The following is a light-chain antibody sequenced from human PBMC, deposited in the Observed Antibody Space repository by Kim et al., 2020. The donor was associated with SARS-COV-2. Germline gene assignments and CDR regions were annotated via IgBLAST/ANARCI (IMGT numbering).Light chain of an antibody. CDR3: SSRDSSDNHVL. Sequence: SSELTQDPAVSVALGQTVRITCQGDSLRSFYASWYQQKPGRAPVLVIYGKTNRPSGIPDRFSGSSSGNTASLTISGAQAEDEADYYCSSRDSSDNHVLFG. V-gene: IGLV3-19*01. J-gene: IGLJ2*01. CDR2: GKT. CDR1: SLRSFY.